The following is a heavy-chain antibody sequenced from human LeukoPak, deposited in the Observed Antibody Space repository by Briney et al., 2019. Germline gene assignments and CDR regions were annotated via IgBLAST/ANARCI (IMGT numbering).Heavy chain of an antibody. CDR2: ISAYKGKT. J-gene: IGHJ4*02. CDR1: GYTFTRYG. Sequence: AVKVSCQASGYTFTRYGISGLRQAPAKGVAWMGWISAYKGKTNYAQKLQDRGPMTTNKSQRTAYTEPRSLDRYDNAVDYCASTPEYYYDSSGYDSYYFDHWGQGAMVTVSS. D-gene: IGHD3-22*01. CDR3: ASTPEYYYDSSGYDSYYFDH. V-gene: IGHV1-18*01.